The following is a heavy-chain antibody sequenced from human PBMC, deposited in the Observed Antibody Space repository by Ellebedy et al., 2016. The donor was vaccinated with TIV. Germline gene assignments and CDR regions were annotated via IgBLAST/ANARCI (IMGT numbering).Heavy chain of an antibody. D-gene: IGHD3-10*01. CDR1: GYTFTNYY. J-gene: IGHJ4*02. Sequence: AASVKVSCKASGYTFTNYYMHWVRQAPGQGLEWVGIINPSGGSTSYAQKFQGRVTMTRDTSTDTVYMDLSSLRSEGTAVYYCARDSMRIGEGAPGGLDYWGQGTLVTVSS. CDR2: INPSGGST. V-gene: IGHV1-46*01. CDR3: ARDSMRIGEGAPGGLDY.